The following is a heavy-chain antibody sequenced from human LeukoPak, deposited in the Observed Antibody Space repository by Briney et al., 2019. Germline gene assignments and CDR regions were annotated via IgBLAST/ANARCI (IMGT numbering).Heavy chain of an antibody. CDR2: TRNKANSYTT. CDR1: GFAFSDHY. J-gene: IGHJ4*02. D-gene: IGHD1-26*01. Sequence: GGSLRLSCAASGFAFSDHYLDWVRQAPGKGLEWVGRTRNKANSYTTEYAASVKGRFTISRDVSKNSLYLQMNSLKTEDTAVYYCTRVNSGLYYFDYWGQGTLVTVSS. V-gene: IGHV3-72*01. CDR3: TRVNSGLYYFDY.